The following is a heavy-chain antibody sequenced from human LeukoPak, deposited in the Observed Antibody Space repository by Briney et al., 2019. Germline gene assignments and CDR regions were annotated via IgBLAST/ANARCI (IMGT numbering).Heavy chain of an antibody. Sequence: PGGSLRLSCAASGFTFSSNWMHWVRQAPGKGLVWVSRIKGDGSSTSYADSVKGRFTISRDNAKNTLFLQMNSLRAEDTAVYYCVRDGVGAPPFDYWGQGALVTASS. CDR3: VRDGVGAPPFDY. V-gene: IGHV3-74*01. D-gene: IGHD1-26*01. CDR1: GFTFSSNW. CDR2: IKGDGSST. J-gene: IGHJ4*02.